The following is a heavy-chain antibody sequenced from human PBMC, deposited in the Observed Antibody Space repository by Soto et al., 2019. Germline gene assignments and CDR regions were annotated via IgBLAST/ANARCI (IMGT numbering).Heavy chain of an antibody. Sequence: QVQLVESGGGVVQPGRSLRLSCAASGFTFSSYGMHWVRQAPGKGLEWVAVISYDGSNKYYADSVKGRFTISRDNSKNPLYLQMNRLRDEDTAVYYCAKAAYSGSYDYWGQGTLVTVSS. CDR3: AKAAYSGSYDY. CDR1: GFTFSSYG. J-gene: IGHJ4*02. CDR2: ISYDGSNK. V-gene: IGHV3-30*18. D-gene: IGHD1-26*01.